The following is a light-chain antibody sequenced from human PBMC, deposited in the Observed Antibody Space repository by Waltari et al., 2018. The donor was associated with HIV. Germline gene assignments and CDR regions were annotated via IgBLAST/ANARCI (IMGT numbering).Light chain of an antibody. J-gene: IGLJ2*01. CDR1: TSDFGGYDY. CDR2: EVT. CDR3: SSFTSSDTPVV. V-gene: IGLV2-14*01. Sequence: QSALTQPASVSGSPGQSITISCTGTTSDFGGYDYVSWYQQHPGKVPKLIIYEVTNRPSGVSNRFSGSKSGNTASLTISGLQPEDEADYYCSSFTSSDTPVVFGGGTKLTVL.